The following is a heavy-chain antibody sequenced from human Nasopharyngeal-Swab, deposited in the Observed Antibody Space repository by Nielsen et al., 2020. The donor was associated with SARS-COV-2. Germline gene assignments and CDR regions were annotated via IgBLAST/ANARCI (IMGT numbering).Heavy chain of an antibody. J-gene: IGHJ6*02. D-gene: IGHD3-3*01. CDR2: ISSSSSYI. Sequence: GESLKISCAASGFTVSSNYMSWVRQAPGKGLEWVSSISSSSSYIYYADSVKGRFTISRDNAKNSLYLQMNSLRAEDTAVYYCARDKDFWSGYYDTTTNYGMDVWGQGTTVTVSS. CDR1: GFTVSSNY. CDR3: ARDKDFWSGYYDTTTNYGMDV. V-gene: IGHV3-21*01.